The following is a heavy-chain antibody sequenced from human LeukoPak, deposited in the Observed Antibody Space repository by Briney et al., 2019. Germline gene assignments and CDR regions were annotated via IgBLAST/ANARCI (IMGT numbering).Heavy chain of an antibody. CDR3: ARSEGIAAAGAGGY. V-gene: IGHV1-18*01. CDR1: GYTFTSYG. D-gene: IGHD6-13*01. J-gene: IGHJ4*02. Sequence: ASVKVPCKASGYTFTSYGISWVRQAPGQGLEWMGWISAYNGNTNYAQKLQGRVTMTTDTSTSTAYMELRSLRSDDTAVYYCARSEGIAAAGAGGYWGQGTLVTVSS. CDR2: ISAYNGNT.